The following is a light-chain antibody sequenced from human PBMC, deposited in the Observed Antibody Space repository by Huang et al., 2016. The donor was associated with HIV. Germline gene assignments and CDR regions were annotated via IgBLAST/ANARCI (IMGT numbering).Light chain of an antibody. V-gene: IGKV3-20*01. CDR1: QSVTSNY. CDR2: GAS. Sequence: EIVLTQSPGTLSLSPGERATLSCRASQSVTSNYLAWSLQKPGQAPTCLIYGASSRATDIPDRFRCSGSGTDFTLTISRLEPEDFAVYYCHQYGSPPFTFGPGTKVDIK. J-gene: IGKJ3*01. CDR3: HQYGSPPFT.